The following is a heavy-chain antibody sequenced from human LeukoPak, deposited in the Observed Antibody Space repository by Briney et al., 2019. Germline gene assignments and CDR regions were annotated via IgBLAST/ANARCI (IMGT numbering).Heavy chain of an antibody. D-gene: IGHD5-12*01. CDR2: IYYSGST. CDR3: ARHSRSGYSGYENAFDF. CDR1: GGSISCSSYY. V-gene: IGHV4-39*01. J-gene: IGHJ3*01. Sequence: KPSETLSCNCTVSGGSISCSSYYWGWIRQPPGKGLEWIGSIYYSGSTYYTPSLKSRVTISVDTSKNQFSLKLSSVTAADTAVYYCARHSRSGYSGYENAFDFWGQGTMVTVSS.